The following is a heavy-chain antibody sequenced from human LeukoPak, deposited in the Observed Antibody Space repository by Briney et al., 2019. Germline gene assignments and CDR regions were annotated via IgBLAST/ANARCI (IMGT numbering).Heavy chain of an antibody. Sequence: PGGSLRLSCAASGFTFSSYEMNWVRQAPGKGLEWVSYISSSGSTIYYADSVKGRFTISRDNAKNSLYLQMSSLRAEDTAVYYCARARLWPQTFDIWGQGTMVTVSS. CDR2: ISSSGSTI. J-gene: IGHJ3*02. D-gene: IGHD3-10*01. CDR1: GFTFSSYE. V-gene: IGHV3-48*03. CDR3: ARARLWPQTFDI.